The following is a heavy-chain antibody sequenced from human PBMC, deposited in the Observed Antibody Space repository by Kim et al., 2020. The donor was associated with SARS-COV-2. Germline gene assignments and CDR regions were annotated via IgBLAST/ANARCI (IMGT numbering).Heavy chain of an antibody. CDR2: ISSSSSYI. CDR1: GFTFSSYS. D-gene: IGHD4-17*01. Sequence: GGSLRLSCAASGFTFSSYSMNWVRQAPGKGLEWVSSISSSSSYIYYADSVKGRFTISRDNAKNSLYLQMNSLRAEDMAVYYCASGDDYGDTTGGYWGQGTLVTVSS. V-gene: IGHV3-21*01. J-gene: IGHJ4*02. CDR3: ASGDDYGDTTGGY.